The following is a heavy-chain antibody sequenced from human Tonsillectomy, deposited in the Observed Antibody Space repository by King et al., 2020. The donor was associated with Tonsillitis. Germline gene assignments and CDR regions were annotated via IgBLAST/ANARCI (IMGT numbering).Heavy chain of an antibody. CDR2: VNHSGST. CDR3: AREASYYSDSSGYSYFGFQH. V-gene: IGHV4-34*01. Sequence: VQLQQWGAGLLKPSETLSLTCAVYGGSFSGYYWSWIRQPPGKGLEWIGEVNHSGSTNYNPSLKSRVTISVDTSKNQLSLKLSSVTAADTAVYYCAREASYYSDSSGYSYFGFQHWGQGALVTVSS. J-gene: IGHJ1*01. CDR1: GGSFSGYY. D-gene: IGHD3-22*01.